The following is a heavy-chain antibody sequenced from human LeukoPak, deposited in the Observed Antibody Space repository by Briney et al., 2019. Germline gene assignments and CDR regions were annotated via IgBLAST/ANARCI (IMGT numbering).Heavy chain of an antibody. CDR1: GGSISSSSYY. CDR2: IYQSGSA. Sequence: PSETLSLTCTVSGGSISSSSYYWGWLRQSPGKGLEWIGTIYQSGSAYYNPSLKSRVTISVDTSKSQFSLKLTSVTAADTAVYYCARPDYDSGSYVWFDPWGQGTLVTVSS. CDR3: ARPDYDSGSYVWFDP. J-gene: IGHJ5*02. D-gene: IGHD3-10*01. V-gene: IGHV4-39*01.